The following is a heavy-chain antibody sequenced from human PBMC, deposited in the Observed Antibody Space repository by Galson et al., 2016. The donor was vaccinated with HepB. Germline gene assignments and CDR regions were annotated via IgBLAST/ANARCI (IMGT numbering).Heavy chain of an antibody. D-gene: IGHD4-17*01. V-gene: IGHV3-23*01. CDR2: VRGSLSST. CDR3: AKDRYTVTTLFDF. J-gene: IGHJ4*02. Sequence: SLRLSCAASGFTFSLYAMSWVRQAPGKGLEWVSAVRGSLSSTFYADSVKGRFTISRDNSKNTLYLQMNSLRVEDTAVYYCAKDRYTVTTLFDFWGQGTLVTVSS. CDR1: GFTFSLYA.